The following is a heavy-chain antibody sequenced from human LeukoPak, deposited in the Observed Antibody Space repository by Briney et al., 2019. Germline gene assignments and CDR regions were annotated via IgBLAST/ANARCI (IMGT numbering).Heavy chain of an antibody. Sequence: ASVKVSCKASGGTFSSYAMSWVRQAPGQGLGWMGGIIPIFGTANYAQKFQGRVTITADESTSTAYMELSSLRSEDTAVYYCARGSLSGDYGDYWGQGTLVTVSS. J-gene: IGHJ4*02. V-gene: IGHV1-69*13. CDR2: IIPIFGTA. CDR1: GGTFSSYA. D-gene: IGHD4-17*01. CDR3: ARGSLSGDYGDY.